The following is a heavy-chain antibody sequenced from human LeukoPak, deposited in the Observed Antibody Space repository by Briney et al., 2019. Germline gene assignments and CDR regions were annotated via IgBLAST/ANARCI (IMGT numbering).Heavy chain of an antibody. CDR2: IKQDGSEK. J-gene: IGHJ4*02. V-gene: IGHV3-7*03. Sequence: GGSLRLSCAASGFTFSSYWMSWVRQAPGKGLEWVANIKQDGSEKYYVDSVKGRFTISRDNSKNTLYLQMNSLRAEDTAVYYCAKDQVGPYFDYWGQGTLVTVSS. CDR1: GFTFSSYW. CDR3: AKDQVGPYFDY. D-gene: IGHD1-26*01.